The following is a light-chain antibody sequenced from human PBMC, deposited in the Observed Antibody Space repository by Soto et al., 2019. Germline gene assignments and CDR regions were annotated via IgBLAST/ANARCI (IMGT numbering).Light chain of an antibody. CDR1: QSVSSN. Sequence: EIVMTQSPATLSASPGERATLSCRASQSVSSNLDWYQQKPGQAPRLLIYGASTRATGIPARFSGSGSGTEFTLTISSLESEDFAVYYCQEYNNWPPMNTFGQGAKLEIK. CDR2: GAS. J-gene: IGKJ2*01. CDR3: QEYNNWPPMNT. V-gene: IGKV3-15*01.